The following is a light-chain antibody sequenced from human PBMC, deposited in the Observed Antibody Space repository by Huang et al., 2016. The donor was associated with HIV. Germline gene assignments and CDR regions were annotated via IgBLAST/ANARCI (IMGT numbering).Light chain of an antibody. CDR3: QQYNNWPPWT. J-gene: IGKJ1*01. V-gene: IGKV3-15*01. Sequence: EVVMTQSPVTLSVSPGERATLSCRASQSVNNKLAWFQQKPGQAPSLLIHDASIRATVIPDRFSGSGSGTEFTLTISSLQSEDFAVYYCQQYNNWPPWTFGQGTKVEIK. CDR1: QSVNNK. CDR2: DAS.